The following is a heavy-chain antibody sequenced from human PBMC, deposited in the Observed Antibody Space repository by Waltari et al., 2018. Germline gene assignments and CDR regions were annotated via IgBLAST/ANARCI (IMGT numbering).Heavy chain of an antibody. CDR1: GGSISSGGYY. V-gene: IGHV4-31*03. CDR2: IYYSGST. Sequence: QVQLQESGPGLVKPSQTLSLTCTVSGGSISSGGYYWSWIRMHPGKGLEWIGYIYYSGSTYYNPSLKSRVTISVDTSKNQFSLKLSSVTAADTAVYYCARGRDSGYDPYYMDVWGKGTTVTVSS. J-gene: IGHJ6*03. D-gene: IGHD5-12*01. CDR3: ARGRDSGYDPYYMDV.